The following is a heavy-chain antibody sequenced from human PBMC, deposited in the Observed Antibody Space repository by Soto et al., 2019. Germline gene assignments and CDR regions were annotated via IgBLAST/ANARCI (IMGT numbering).Heavy chain of an antibody. CDR1: GFTFSSYG. CDR3: AKVNRLMIYSSGWRPLALDI. CDR2: ISYDGSNK. D-gene: IGHD6-19*01. J-gene: IGHJ3*02. V-gene: IGHV3-30*18. Sequence: PGGSLRLSCAASGFTFSSYGMHWVRQAPGKGLEWVAVISYDGSNKYYADSVKGRFTISRDNSKNTLYLQMNSLRAEDTAVYYCAKVNRLMIYSSGWRPLALDIWGQGTMVNVSS.